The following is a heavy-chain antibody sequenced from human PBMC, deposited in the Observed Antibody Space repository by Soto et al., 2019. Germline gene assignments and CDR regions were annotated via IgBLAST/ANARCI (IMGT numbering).Heavy chain of an antibody. CDR2: IYYSGST. CDR1: GGSISSGGYY. J-gene: IGHJ6*02. V-gene: IGHV4-31*03. Sequence: QVQLQESGPGLVKPSQTLSLTCTVSGGSISSGGYYWSWIRQHPGKGLEWIGYIYYSGSTYYNPSLKSRVTISVDTSKNQFSLKLSSVTAADTAVYYCARGTDAYYYYGMDVWGQGTTVTVSS. CDR3: ARGTDAYYYYGMDV.